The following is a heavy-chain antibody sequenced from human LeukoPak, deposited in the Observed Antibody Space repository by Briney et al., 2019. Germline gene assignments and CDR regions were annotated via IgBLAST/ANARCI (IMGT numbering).Heavy chain of an antibody. Sequence: GGSLRLSCAASGFTFSSFDMHWVRQPTGQGLEWVSAIGSASGTYYPGSVEGRFPVSRANAKNSLYLQMNSLTAGDTAAYYCARGPPRRKYYHMATWAKGTRVTVSS. J-gene: IGHJ6*03. CDR2: IGSASGT. V-gene: IGHV3-13*01. CDR3: ARGPPRRKYYHMAT. CDR1: GFTFSSFD.